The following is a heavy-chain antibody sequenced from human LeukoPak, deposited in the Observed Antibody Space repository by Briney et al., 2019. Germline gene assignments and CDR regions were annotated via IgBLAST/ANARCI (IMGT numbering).Heavy chain of an antibody. D-gene: IGHD3-16*01. CDR2: IKSSNT. J-gene: IGHJ4*02. V-gene: IGHV4-61*02. CDR3: ARGPDWTYVPDY. Sequence: SETLSLTCTVSGGSISSDRFYWTWVRQPAGEGLEWIGRIKSSNTNYNPSLKSRVSISLDTSTKQFSLKLSSLTAADTAVYYCARGPDWTYVPDYWGQGTLVTVSS. CDR1: GGSISSDRFY.